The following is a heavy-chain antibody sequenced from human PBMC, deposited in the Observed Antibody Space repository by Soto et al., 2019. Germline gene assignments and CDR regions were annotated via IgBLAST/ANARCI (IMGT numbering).Heavy chain of an antibody. J-gene: IGHJ6*02. CDR3: ARDRLQSTTRWKYDYYGMDV. CDR2: VYYSGRT. D-gene: IGHD1-26*01. CDR1: GGSISSYH. Sequence: SETLSLTCTVSGGSISSYHGNWIRQTPGKGLEWIANVYYSGRTNYNPSLKSRVTISMDRSKNQLPLRLTSVTSADTALYYCARDRLQSTTRWKYDYYGMDVWGQGTTVT. V-gene: IGHV4-59*01.